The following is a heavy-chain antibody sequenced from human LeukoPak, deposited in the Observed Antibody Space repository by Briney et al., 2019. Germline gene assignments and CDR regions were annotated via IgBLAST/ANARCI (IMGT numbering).Heavy chain of an antibody. D-gene: IGHD6-19*01. CDR1: GYTFTSYG. CDR3: ATDRYSSGWYGHYYGMDV. J-gene: IGHJ6*02. CDR2: ISAYNGNT. V-gene: IGHV1-18*01. Sequence: ASVKVSCKASGYTFTSYGISWVRQAPGQGLEWMGWISAYNGNTNYAQKLQGRVTMTTDTSTSTAYMELRSLRSDDTAVYYCATDRYSSGWYGHYYGMDVWGQGTTVTVSS.